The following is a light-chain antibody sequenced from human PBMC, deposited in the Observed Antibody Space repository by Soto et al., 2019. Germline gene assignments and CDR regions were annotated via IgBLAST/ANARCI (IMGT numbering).Light chain of an antibody. Sequence: EVVVTQSPLSLPVTLGQPASISCRSTQSLVYTDGNTYLAWFHQRPGQPPRRLIYKVSNRDSGVPDRFSGSGSGSDFTLKISRVEAEDVGIYYCMQGTHWPWTFGLGTKVDIK. CDR1: QSLVYTDGNTY. V-gene: IGKV2-30*01. CDR3: MQGTHWPWT. J-gene: IGKJ1*01. CDR2: KVS.